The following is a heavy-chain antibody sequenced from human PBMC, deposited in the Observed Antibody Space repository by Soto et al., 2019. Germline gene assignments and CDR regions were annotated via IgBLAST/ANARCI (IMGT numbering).Heavy chain of an antibody. CDR2: TYYRSKWYN. J-gene: IGHJ4*02. CDR3: VRLWGNSCLDS. D-gene: IGHD3-10*01. V-gene: IGHV6-1*01. CDR1: GDSFSTNRAT. Sequence: PSQTLSLTCAISGDSFSTNRATWDWIRQSPSRGLEWLGRTYYRSKWYNDYAVSVQGRITINPDTSNNQFSLQLNSVTPDDTAVCYCVRLWGNSCLDSWGRGTLVAFS.